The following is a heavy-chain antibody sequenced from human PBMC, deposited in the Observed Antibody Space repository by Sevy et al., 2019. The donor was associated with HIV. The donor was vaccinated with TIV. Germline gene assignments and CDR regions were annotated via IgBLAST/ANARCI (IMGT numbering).Heavy chain of an antibody. V-gene: IGHV3-72*01. J-gene: IGHJ6*03. D-gene: IGHD1-26*01. Sequence: GGSLRLSCAASGFIFSDQYMDWVRQAPGKGLEWVGRIRTRARSHTTEYAASVQGRFTISRDDSQSLLFLQMNSLKTEDTAVYYCARDLAGAPYVDAWGKGTTVTVSS. CDR2: IRTRARSHTT. CDR1: GFIFSDQY. CDR3: ARDLAGAPYVDA.